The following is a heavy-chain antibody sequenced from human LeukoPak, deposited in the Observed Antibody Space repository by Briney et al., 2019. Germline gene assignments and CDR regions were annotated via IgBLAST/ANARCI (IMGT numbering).Heavy chain of an antibody. D-gene: IGHD3-3*01. J-gene: IGHJ4*02. CDR1: GGSLNGHY. CDR2: IYYSGST. V-gene: IGHV4-31*11. Sequence: SETLSLTCAVYGGSLNGHYWSWIRQHPGKGLEWIGYIYYSGSTYYNPSLKSRVTISVDTSKNQFSLKLSSVTAADTAVYYCARAAPTIFGVVITHFDYWGQGTLVTVSS. CDR3: ARAAPTIFGVVITHFDY.